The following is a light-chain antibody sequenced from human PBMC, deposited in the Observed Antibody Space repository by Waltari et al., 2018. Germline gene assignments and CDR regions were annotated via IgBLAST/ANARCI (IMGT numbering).Light chain of an antibody. CDR3: NSYAGSSSCV. CDR2: DVS. Sequence: QSALTQPASVSGSPGQSITISCTGTSSDVGFYNYVSWYQQHPGKAPKLMIYDVSERPAGVSISFSGSKSGNTASRSISGLQADEEGDYSCNSYAGSSSCVFGGGTELTVL. CDR1: SSDVGFYNY. J-gene: IGLJ3*02. V-gene: IGLV2-14*01.